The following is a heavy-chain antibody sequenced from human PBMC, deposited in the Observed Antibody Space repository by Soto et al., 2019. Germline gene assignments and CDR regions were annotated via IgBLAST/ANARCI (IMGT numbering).Heavy chain of an antibody. CDR3: ARGLLNHWRPYDYSTRLYYYYYMDV. CDR2: INHSGTT. D-gene: IGHD4-4*01. J-gene: IGHJ6*03. Sequence: QVQLQQWGAGLLKPSETLSLTCAVYGGSFSGYYWSWIRQPPGKGLEWIGEINHSGTTNYNPSLKSRVTISVDTCKNQFSLKLSSVTAADTAVYYCARGLLNHWRPYDYSTRLYYYYYMDVWGKGTTVTVSS. V-gene: IGHV4-34*01. CDR1: GGSFSGYY.